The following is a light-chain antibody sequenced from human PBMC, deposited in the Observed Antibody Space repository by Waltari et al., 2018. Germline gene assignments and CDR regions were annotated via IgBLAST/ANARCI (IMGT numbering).Light chain of an antibody. V-gene: IGLV3-21*01. J-gene: IGLJ1*01. Sequence: SYVLTQPPSVSVAPGETARITSGGTTIEGKSVHWYRQRPGQAPVVVISYDNDRAAGIPERFSGSNSGNTATLTISRVEAGDEADYYCQVWDANTDPGVFGTGTEVTVL. CDR1: TIEGKS. CDR3: QVWDANTDPGV. CDR2: YDN.